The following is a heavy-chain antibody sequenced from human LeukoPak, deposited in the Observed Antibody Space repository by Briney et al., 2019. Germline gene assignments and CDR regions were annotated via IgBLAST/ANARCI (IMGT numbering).Heavy chain of an antibody. J-gene: IGHJ4*02. CDR2: ISAYNGNT. D-gene: IGHD3-10*01. Sequence: ASVKVSCKASGYTFTSYGISWVRLAPGQGLEWMGWISAYNGNTNYAQKLQGRVTMTTDTSTSTAYMELRSLRSDDTAVYYCARAPVLLWFGELLSPPDYWGQGTLVTVSS. V-gene: IGHV1-18*01. CDR1: GYTFTSYG. CDR3: ARAPVLLWFGELLSPPDY.